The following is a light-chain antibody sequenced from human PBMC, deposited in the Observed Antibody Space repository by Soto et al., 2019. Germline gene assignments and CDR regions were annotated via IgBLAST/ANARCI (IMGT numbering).Light chain of an antibody. Sequence: DIQMTQSPSSLSASVGDRVTITCRASQRITNYLNWYQQKPGKAPKLLIYAASSLQSGVPSRFSGSGSGTDFTLTISSLQPEDFGAYYCQQSYIFPWTFGQGTKVEIK. V-gene: IGKV1-39*01. CDR2: AAS. J-gene: IGKJ1*01. CDR3: QQSYIFPWT. CDR1: QRITNY.